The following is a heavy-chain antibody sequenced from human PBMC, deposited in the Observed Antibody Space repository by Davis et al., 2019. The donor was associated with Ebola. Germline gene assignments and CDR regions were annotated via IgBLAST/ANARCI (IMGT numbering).Heavy chain of an antibody. CDR2: IDPSDSYT. J-gene: IGHJ6*02. CDR1: GYSFTSYW. D-gene: IGHD2/OR15-2a*01. CDR3: ASNTYNYYGMDV. V-gene: IGHV5-10-1*01. Sequence: GESLKISCKASGYSFTSYWISWVRQMPGKGLEWMGRIDPSDSYTNYSPSFQGHVTISADKSISTAYLQWSSLKASDTAMYYCASNTYNYYGMDVWGQGTTVTVSS.